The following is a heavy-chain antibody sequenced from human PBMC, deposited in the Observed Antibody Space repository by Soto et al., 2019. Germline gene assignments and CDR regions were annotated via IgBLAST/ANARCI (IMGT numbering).Heavy chain of an antibody. V-gene: IGHV3-23*01. D-gene: IGHD6-13*01. CDR3: AKGLSIAAAGTFDY. CDR1: GFTFSSYA. J-gene: IGHJ4*02. CDR2: ISGSGGST. Sequence: GGSLRLSCAASGFTFSSYAMSWVRQAPGKGLEWVSAISGSGGSTYYADSVKGLFTISRDNSKNTLYLDMISLRAEDTAVYYCAKGLSIAAAGTFDYWGQGTLVTVSS.